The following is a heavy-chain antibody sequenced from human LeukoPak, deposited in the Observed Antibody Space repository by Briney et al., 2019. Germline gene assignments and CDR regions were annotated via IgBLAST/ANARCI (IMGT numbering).Heavy chain of an antibody. CDR2: ISSSGSTI. CDR3: ARSWYYYDSSGYSAFDY. V-gene: IGHV3-11*01. Sequence: GGSLRLSCAASGFTFSDYYMSCIRHAPGKGLEWGSYISSSGSTIYYADSVKGRFTISRDNAKNSLYLQMNILRAEDAAVYYCARSWYYYDSSGYSAFDYWGQGTLVTVSS. CDR1: GFTFSDYY. D-gene: IGHD3-22*01. J-gene: IGHJ4*02.